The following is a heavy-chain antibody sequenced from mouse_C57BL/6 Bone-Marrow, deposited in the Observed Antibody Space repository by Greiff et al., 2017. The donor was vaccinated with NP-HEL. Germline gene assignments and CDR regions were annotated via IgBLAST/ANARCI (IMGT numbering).Heavy chain of an antibody. CDR1: GFTFSSYA. CDR2: ISDGGSYT. J-gene: IGHJ4*01. CDR3: ARGTGRVYAMDY. V-gene: IGHV5-4*01. D-gene: IGHD4-1*01. Sequence: VQLKESGGGLVKPGGSLKLSCAASGFTFSSYAMSWVRQTPEKRLEWVATISDGGSYTYYPDNVKGRFTISRDNAKNNLYLQMSHLKSEDTAMYYCARGTGRVYAMDYWGQGTSVTVSS.